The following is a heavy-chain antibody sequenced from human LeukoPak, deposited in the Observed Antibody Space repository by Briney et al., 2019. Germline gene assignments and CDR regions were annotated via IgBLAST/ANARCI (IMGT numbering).Heavy chain of an antibody. Sequence: PWASVKVSCKASGYTFTSYYMHWVRQAPGQGLEWMGIINPSGGSTSYAQKFQGRVTMTRDMSTSTVYMELSGLRSEDTAVYYCASASYIGSGWYAAFDYWGQGTLVTVSS. J-gene: IGHJ4*02. V-gene: IGHV1-46*01. CDR1: GYTFTSYY. CDR2: INPSGGST. CDR3: ASASYIGSGWYAAFDY. D-gene: IGHD6-19*01.